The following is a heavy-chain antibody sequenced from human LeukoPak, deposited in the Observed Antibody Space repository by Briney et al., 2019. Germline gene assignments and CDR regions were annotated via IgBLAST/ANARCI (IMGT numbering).Heavy chain of an antibody. CDR2: ISAYNNYT. D-gene: IGHD4-17*01. J-gene: IGHJ5*02. CDR1: GYTFTHYI. CDR3: AREGADDHGRLLWFDP. V-gene: IGHV1-18*01. Sequence: ASVKVSCKASGYTFTHYIINWVRQAPGHGLEWMGKISAYNNYTTYAQKFQGRIAMTTDTSTNTAYMDLRSLQSDDTAFYYCAREGADDHGRLLWFDPWGQGTLVTVSS.